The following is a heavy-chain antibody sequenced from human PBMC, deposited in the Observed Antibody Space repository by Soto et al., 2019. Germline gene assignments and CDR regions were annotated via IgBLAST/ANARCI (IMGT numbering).Heavy chain of an antibody. CDR2: ISHDGEYT. J-gene: IGHJ4*02. V-gene: IGHV3-30*03. CDR1: GFRFRDRG. CDR3: VRGTATTGTSIHFDQ. Sequence: QVQLVESGGGAVQPGRSLRLSCATSGFRFRDRGMHWIRQARDKRLEWVASISHDGEYTYYADPVKGRFTVSRDNSTNTLSLQMDSLKTADTALYHCVRGTATTGTSIHFDQCGRGAQVPVSP. D-gene: IGHD1-7*01.